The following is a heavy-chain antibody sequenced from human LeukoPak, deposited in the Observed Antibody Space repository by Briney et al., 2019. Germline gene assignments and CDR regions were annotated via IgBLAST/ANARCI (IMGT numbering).Heavy chain of an antibody. J-gene: IGHJ4*02. D-gene: IGHD2-15*01. V-gene: IGHV3-33*03. CDR2: IWNDGSNT. Sequence: RSLRLSCAASGFIFSDYAIHWVRQAPGKGLEWVAVIWNDGSNTYYGDSVKGLFTISRDNSKNTVYLQMNSLRAEDTAVYYCARHCSSGTCYFDFWGQGTLVTVSS. CDR1: GFIFSDYA. CDR3: ARHCSSGTCYFDF.